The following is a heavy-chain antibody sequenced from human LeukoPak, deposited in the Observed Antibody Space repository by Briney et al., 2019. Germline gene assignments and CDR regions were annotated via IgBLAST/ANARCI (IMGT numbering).Heavy chain of an antibody. CDR3: ARAPPHGAGGTNFDY. Sequence: SETLSLTCAVYGGSFSGYYWSWIRQPPGKGLEWIGEINHSGSTYYNPSLKSRVTISVDTSKNQFSLKLSSVTAADTAVYYCARAPPHGAGGTNFDYWGQGTLVTVSS. CDR1: GGSFSGYY. D-gene: IGHD2-15*01. CDR2: INHSGST. J-gene: IGHJ4*02. V-gene: IGHV4-34*09.